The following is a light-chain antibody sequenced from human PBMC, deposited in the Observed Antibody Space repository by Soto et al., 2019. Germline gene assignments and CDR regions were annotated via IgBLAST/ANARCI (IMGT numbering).Light chain of an antibody. CDR3: QQYDNLPLT. J-gene: IGKJ4*01. CDR1: QSISSY. V-gene: IGKV1-39*01. Sequence: DIQMNQSPASLSASVGDRVTITCRASQSISSYLNWYQQKPGKAPKLLIYAASSLQSGVPSRFSGSGSGTDFTLTVTSLQPEDIATYYCQQYDNLPLTFGGGTKVDIK. CDR2: AAS.